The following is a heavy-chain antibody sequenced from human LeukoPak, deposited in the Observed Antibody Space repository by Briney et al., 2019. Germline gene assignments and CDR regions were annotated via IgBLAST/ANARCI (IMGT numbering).Heavy chain of an antibody. Sequence: NTSETLSLTCAVYGGSFSGYYWSWIRQPPGKGLEWIGEINHSGSTNYNPSLKSRVTIPVDTSKNQFSLKLSSVTAADTAVYYCARGNSGSFGYSFDYWGQGTLVTVSS. J-gene: IGHJ4*02. D-gene: IGHD1-26*01. CDR3: ARGNSGSFGYSFDY. V-gene: IGHV4-34*01. CDR2: INHSGST. CDR1: GGSFSGYY.